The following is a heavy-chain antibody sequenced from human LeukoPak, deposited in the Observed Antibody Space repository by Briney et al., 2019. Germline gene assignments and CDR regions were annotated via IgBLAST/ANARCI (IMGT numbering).Heavy chain of an antibody. CDR1: GFNFIDYS. Sequence: GGSLRLSCAASGFNFIDYSMNWVRQALGKGLEGVSYIGISSGNTKYADSVKGRFTISRDKARNSLYLQMNSLRVEDTAMYYCARDHRYAFDNWGHGTLVTVSS. CDR3: ARDHRYAFDN. D-gene: IGHD5-12*01. J-gene: IGHJ4*01. V-gene: IGHV3-48*01. CDR2: IGISSGNT.